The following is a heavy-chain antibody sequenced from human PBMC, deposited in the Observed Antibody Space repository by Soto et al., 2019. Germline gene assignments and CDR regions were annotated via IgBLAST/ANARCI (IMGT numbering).Heavy chain of an antibody. D-gene: IGHD3-22*01. V-gene: IGHV1-69*13. CDR3: ASSLDYYDSSGYVNTGGFHGFDY. CDR2: IIPIFGTA. Sequence: ASVKVSCKASVGTFSSYAISWVRQAPGQGLEWMGGIIPIFGTANYAQKFQGRVTITADESTSTAYMELSSLRSEDTAVYYCASSLDYYDSSGYVNTGGFHGFDYWGQGTLVTVSS. CDR1: VGTFSSYA. J-gene: IGHJ4*02.